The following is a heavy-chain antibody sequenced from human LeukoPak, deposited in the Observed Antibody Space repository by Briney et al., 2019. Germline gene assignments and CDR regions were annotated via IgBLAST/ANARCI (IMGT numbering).Heavy chain of an antibody. D-gene: IGHD3-3*01. CDR2: ISYDGSNK. Sequence: QPGRSLRLSCAASGFTFSSYGMHWVRQAPSKGLEWVAVISYDGSNKYYADSVKGRFTISRDNSKNTLYLQMNSLRAEDTAVYYCAKEDDLELLVYWGQGTLVTVSS. CDR3: AKEDDLELLVY. CDR1: GFTFSSYG. J-gene: IGHJ4*02. V-gene: IGHV3-30*18.